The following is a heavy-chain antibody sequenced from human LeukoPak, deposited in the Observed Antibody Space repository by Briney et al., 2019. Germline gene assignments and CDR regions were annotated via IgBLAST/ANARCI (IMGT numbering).Heavy chain of an antibody. D-gene: IGHD1-26*01. Sequence: SETLSLTCTVSGGSISSGSYLWGCIRQSPGKGLEWVGSISYSGSTYYNPSLKTRVTVSVDTSKNQFSLKVTSVPAADTAVYYCARWVGNRNWFDPWGQGTLVTVSS. CDR1: GGSISSGSYL. CDR2: ISYSGST. V-gene: IGHV4-39*07. J-gene: IGHJ5*02. CDR3: ARWVGNRNWFDP.